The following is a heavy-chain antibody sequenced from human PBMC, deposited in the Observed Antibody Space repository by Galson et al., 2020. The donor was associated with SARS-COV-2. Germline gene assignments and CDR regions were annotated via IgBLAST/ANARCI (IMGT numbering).Heavy chain of an antibody. Sequence: TGGSLRLSCAASGFAFGSYGMHWVRQAPGKGLEWVAVIWYDGRNKYYIDSVKGRFTISRDNSRNMLYLQMSSLRAEDTAVYYCARDIRRYYYGMDVWGEGTTVTVSS. V-gene: IGHV3-33*01. J-gene: IGHJ6*04. D-gene: IGHD3-3*02. CDR2: IWYDGRNK. CDR3: ARDIRRYYYGMDV. CDR1: GFAFGSYG.